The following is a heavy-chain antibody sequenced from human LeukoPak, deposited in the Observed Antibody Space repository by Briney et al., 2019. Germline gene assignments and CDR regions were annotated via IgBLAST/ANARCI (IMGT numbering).Heavy chain of an antibody. V-gene: IGHV4-38-2*02. Sequence: SETLSLTCTVSGYSISSGYYWGWIRQPPGKGLEWIGSIYHSGSTNYNPSLKSRVTISVDTSKNQFSLKLSSVTAADTAVYYCASQYQLLMGIIWFDPWGQGTLVTVSS. CDR1: GYSISSGYY. D-gene: IGHD2-2*01. CDR2: IYHSGST. J-gene: IGHJ5*02. CDR3: ASQYQLLMGIIWFDP.